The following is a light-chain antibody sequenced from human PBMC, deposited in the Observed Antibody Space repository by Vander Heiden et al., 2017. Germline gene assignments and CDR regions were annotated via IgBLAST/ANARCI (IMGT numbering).Light chain of an antibody. V-gene: IGKV1-39*01. CDR3: QQRYSTPRYFT. CDR1: QSISSY. Sequence: DIQMTQSPSSLSASVGDRVTITCRASQSISSYLNWYQQKPGKAPKLLIYAASSLQSGVPSRFSGSGSGTDFTLTISSLQPEDFATYYCQQRYSTPRYFTFGGGTKVEIK. J-gene: IGKJ4*01. CDR2: AAS.